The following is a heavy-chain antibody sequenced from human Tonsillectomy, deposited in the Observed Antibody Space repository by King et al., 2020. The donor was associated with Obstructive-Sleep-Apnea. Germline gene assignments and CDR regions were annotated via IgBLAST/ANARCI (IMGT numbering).Heavy chain of an antibody. CDR3: ARVAPGEWFDP. J-gene: IGHJ5*02. D-gene: IGHD3-10*01. V-gene: IGHV1-18*01. Sequence: QLVQSGAEVKKPGASVKVSCKASGYTFTSYGISWVRQAPGQGLEWMGWISAYNGNTNYAQKLQGRVTMTTDTFTSTVYMELRSLRADDTAVYYCARVAPGEWFDPWGQGTLVTVSS. CDR2: ISAYNGNT. CDR1: GYTFTSYG.